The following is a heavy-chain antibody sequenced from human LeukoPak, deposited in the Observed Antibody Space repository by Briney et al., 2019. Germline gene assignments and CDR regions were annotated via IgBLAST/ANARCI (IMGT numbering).Heavy chain of an antibody. Sequence: GGSLRLSCAASGFTFSDTWMHWVRQVPGKGLVWVSRIRGDGSDARYAESVKGRFTISRDNAKNTLYLQMNSLRDEDTAVYYCAKDLITMFRGVPNYWGQGTLVTTSS. CDR3: AKDLITMFRGVPNY. V-gene: IGHV3-74*01. CDR1: GFTFSDTW. J-gene: IGHJ4*02. D-gene: IGHD3-10*01. CDR2: IRGDGSDA.